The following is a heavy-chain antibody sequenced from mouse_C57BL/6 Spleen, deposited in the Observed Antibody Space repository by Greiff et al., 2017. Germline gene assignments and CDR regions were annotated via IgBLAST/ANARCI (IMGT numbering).Heavy chain of an antibody. Sequence: EVMLVESGGGLVQPGGSLKLSCAASGFTFSDYYMYLVRQTPEKRLEWVAYISNGGGSTYYPDTVKGRFTISRDNAKNTLYLQMSRLKSDDTAMYYCARQSYYDYDGYFDYWGQGTTLTVSS. J-gene: IGHJ2*01. D-gene: IGHD2-4*01. CDR3: ARQSYYDYDGYFDY. CDR2: ISNGGGST. V-gene: IGHV5-12*01. CDR1: GFTFSDYY.